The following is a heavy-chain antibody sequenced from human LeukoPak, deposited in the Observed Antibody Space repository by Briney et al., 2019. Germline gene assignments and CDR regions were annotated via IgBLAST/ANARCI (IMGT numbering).Heavy chain of an antibody. D-gene: IGHD2-2*01. CDR1: GGTFSSYA. CDR2: IIPIFGTA. V-gene: IGHV1-69*06. CDR3: ARVLRLGYCSSTSCYAPFDY. J-gene: IGHJ4*02. Sequence: SVKVSCKASGGTFSSYAISWVRQAPGQGLEWMGRIIPIFGTANYAQKFQGRVTITADKSTGTAYMELSSLRSEDTAVYYCARVLRLGYCSSTSCYAPFDYWGQGTLVTVSS.